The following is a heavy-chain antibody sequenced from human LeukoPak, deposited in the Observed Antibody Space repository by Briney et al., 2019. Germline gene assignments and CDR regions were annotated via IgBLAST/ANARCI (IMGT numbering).Heavy chain of an antibody. CDR3: ANSYSSGSFDY. D-gene: IGHD6-19*01. CDR2: ISGSGGST. CDR1: GFTFSSYS. J-gene: IGHJ4*02. Sequence: GGSLRLSCAASGFTFSSYSMNWVRQAPGKGLEWVSAISGSGGSTYYADSVKGRFTISRDNSKNTLYLQMNSLRAEDTAVYYCANSYSSGSFDYWGQGTLVTVSS. V-gene: IGHV3-23*01.